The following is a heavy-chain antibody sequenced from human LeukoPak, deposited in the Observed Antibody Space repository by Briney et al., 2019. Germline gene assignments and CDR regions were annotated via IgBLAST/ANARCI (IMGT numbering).Heavy chain of an antibody. V-gene: IGHV4-61*02. J-gene: IGHJ4*02. CDR2: VHASEPA. CDR1: GASINSGGYF. Sequence: SETLSLTCAVSGASINSGGYFWNWIRQPAGKGLEYIGRVHASEPANYNPSLRSRVAISLDTSMNHFSLRLNSVTAADTAVYYCARDGYASGSYYDYWGQGTLVTVSS. D-gene: IGHD1-26*01. CDR3: ARDGYASGSYYDY.